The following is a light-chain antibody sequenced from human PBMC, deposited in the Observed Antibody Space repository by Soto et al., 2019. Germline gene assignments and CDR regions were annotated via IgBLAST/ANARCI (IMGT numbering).Light chain of an antibody. CDR3: NSYTTSSTLV. V-gene: IGLV2-14*03. CDR1: SSDVGGYNF. CDR2: EVT. Sequence: QSVLTQPASVSGSPGQSITISCTGTSSDVGGYNFVSWYQQHPGKAPKLMIYEVTSRPSGVSNRFSGSKSGNTASLTISGLQAEDDADYYCNSYTTSSTLVFGTGTKVTVL. J-gene: IGLJ1*01.